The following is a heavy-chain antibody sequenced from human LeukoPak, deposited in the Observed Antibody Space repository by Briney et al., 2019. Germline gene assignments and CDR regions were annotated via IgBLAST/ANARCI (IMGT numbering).Heavy chain of an antibody. Sequence: ASVKVSCKASGYTFTGYYMHWVRQAPGQGLEWMGRINPNSGGTNYAQKFQGRVTMTRDTSISTAYMELSRLRSDDTAVYYCARGGYSYGWVDASDIWGQGTMVTVSS. CDR1: GYTFTGYY. D-gene: IGHD5-18*01. CDR3: ARGGYSYGWVDASDI. CDR2: INPNSGGT. J-gene: IGHJ3*02. V-gene: IGHV1-2*06.